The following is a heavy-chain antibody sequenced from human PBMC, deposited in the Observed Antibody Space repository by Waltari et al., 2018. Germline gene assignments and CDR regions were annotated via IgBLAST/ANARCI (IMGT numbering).Heavy chain of an antibody. V-gene: IGHV3-30*04. D-gene: IGHD6-13*01. CDR1: GFTFSSYA. CDR3: ARTWGSSWYYYYGMDV. Sequence: QVQLVESGGGVVQPGRSLRLSCAASGFTFSSYAMHWVRQAPGKGLEWVAVISDDGRNKYYADSVKGRFTIARDNSKNTLYLQMNSLRAEDTAVYYCARTWGSSWYYYYGMDVWGQGTTVTVSS. J-gene: IGHJ6*02. CDR2: ISDDGRNK.